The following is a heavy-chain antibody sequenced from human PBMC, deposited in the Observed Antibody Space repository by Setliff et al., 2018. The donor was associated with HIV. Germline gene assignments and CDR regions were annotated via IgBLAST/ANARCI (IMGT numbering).Heavy chain of an antibody. CDR2: IYTTGST. V-gene: IGHV4-61*02. CDR1: GGSISSSSFY. J-gene: IGHJ6*02. Sequence: SETLSLTCTVSGGSISSSSFYWTWIRQPAGKGLEWIGRIYTTGSTNYNPPLKSRVTISVDTSKNQFSLKLSSVTAADTAVYYCARQDQYDDSGYYVGFYGMDVWGQGTTVTVSS. D-gene: IGHD3-22*01. CDR3: ARQDQYDDSGYYVGFYGMDV.